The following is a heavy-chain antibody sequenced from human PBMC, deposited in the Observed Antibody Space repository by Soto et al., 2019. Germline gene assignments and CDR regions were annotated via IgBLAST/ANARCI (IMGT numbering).Heavy chain of an antibody. J-gene: IGHJ6*02. D-gene: IGHD3-22*01. CDR1: GCTFSSYA. V-gene: IGHV1-69*13. CDR3: ARIEVNPPEYYDSRPPFYYYYGMDV. Sequence: SVKVSCKASGCTFSSYAISWVRPAPGQGLEWMGGIIPIFGTANYAQKFQGRVTITADESTSTAYMELSSLRSEDTAVYYCARIEVNPPEYYDSRPPFYYYYGMDVWGQGTTVTVSS. CDR2: IIPIFGTA.